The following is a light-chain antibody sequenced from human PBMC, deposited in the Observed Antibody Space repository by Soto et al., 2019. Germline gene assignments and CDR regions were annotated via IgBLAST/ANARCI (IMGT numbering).Light chain of an antibody. J-gene: IGKJ4*01. CDR2: GVS. V-gene: IGKV3-20*01. CDR1: QSVSSY. CDR3: QQYVTSPLT. Sequence: EIVLTQSPGTLSLSPGERATLSCRASQSVSSYLAWYQQKPGQAPRLLIYGVSSRATGIPDRFSGSGSGTDFTLTISRLEPEDVAVYYCQQYVTSPLTFGGGTKVEIK.